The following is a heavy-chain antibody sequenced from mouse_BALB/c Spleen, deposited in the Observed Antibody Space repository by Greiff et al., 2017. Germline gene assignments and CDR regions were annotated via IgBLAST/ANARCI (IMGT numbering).Heavy chain of an antibody. CDR1: GYTFTSYW. CDR3: TAMITTAHYYAMDY. J-gene: IGHJ4*01. Sequence: QVQLQQPGAELVKPGASVKLSCKASGYTFTSYWMHWVKQRPGRGLEWIGRIDPNSGGTKYNEKFKSKATLTVDKPSSTAHMQLSSLTSEDSAVYYCTAMITTAHYYAMDYWGQGTSVTVSS. D-gene: IGHD2-4*01. V-gene: IGHV1-62-3*01. CDR2: IDPNSGGT.